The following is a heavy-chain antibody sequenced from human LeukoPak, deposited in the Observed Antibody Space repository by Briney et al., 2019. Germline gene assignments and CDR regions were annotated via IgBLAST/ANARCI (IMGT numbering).Heavy chain of an antibody. V-gene: IGHV3-7*03. Sequence: GGSLRLSCAASGFTFSSYGMSWVRQAPGKWLEWVANIKQDGSEKYYVDSVKGRFTISRDNAKNSLYLQMNSLRAEDTAMYYCAISTIWVGYFDYWGQGTLVTVSS. CDR1: GFTFSSYG. D-gene: IGHD2/OR15-2a*01. CDR3: AISTIWVGYFDY. J-gene: IGHJ4*02. CDR2: IKQDGSEK.